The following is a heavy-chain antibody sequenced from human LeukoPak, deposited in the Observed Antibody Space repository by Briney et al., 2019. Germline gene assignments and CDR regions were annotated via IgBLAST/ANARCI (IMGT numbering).Heavy chain of an antibody. V-gene: IGHV3-48*03. CDR1: GFTFSSYE. D-gene: IGHD6-19*01. CDR2: ITSDGTDM. CDR3: VREVGRSSGQWLADAFDI. Sequence: GSLRLSCAASGFTFSSYEMNWVRQAPGKGLEWVSYITSDGTDMYYADSVKGRFAISRDNAKNSLYLQMNSLRADDTAVYYCVREVGRSSGQWLADAFDIWGQGTMVTVSP. J-gene: IGHJ3*02.